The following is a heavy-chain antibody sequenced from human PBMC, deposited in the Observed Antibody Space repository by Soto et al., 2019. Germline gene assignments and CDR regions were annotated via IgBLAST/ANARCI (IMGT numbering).Heavy chain of an antibody. V-gene: IGHV1-58*01. Sequence: GPSVKVSCKASGFTFTSSAVQWVRQARGQRLEWIGWIVVGSGNTNYAQKFQERVTITRDMSTSTAYMELSSLRSEDTAVYYCAADASVVTMVRGVKTYYYYGMDVWGQGTTVTVSS. CDR2: IVVGSGNT. CDR3: AADASVVTMVRGVKTYYYYGMDV. CDR1: GFTFTSSA. D-gene: IGHD3-10*01. J-gene: IGHJ6*01.